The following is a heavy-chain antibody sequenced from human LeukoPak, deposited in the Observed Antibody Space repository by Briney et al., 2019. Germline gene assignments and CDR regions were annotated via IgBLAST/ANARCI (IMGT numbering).Heavy chain of an antibody. CDR2: IYYSGST. Sequence: SQTLSLTCTVPGGSISSGGYYWSWIRQHPGKGLEWIGYIYYSGSTYYNPSLKSRVTISVDTSKNQFSLKLSSVTAADTAVYYCARTYYYDSSGYPTPFGYWGQGTLVTVSS. D-gene: IGHD3-22*01. J-gene: IGHJ4*02. CDR3: ARTYYYDSSGYPTPFGY. V-gene: IGHV4-31*03. CDR1: GGSISSGGYY.